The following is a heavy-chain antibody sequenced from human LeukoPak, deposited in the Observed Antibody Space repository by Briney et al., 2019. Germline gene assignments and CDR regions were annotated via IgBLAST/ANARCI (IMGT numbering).Heavy chain of an antibody. CDR1: GGSFSGYY. Sequence: SETLSLTCAVYGGSFSGYYWSWIRQPPGKGLEWIGEINHSGSTNYNPSLKSRVTISVDTSKDQFSLKLSSVTAADTAVYYCARRWLHRKGFDYWGQGTLVTVSS. D-gene: IGHD5-24*01. V-gene: IGHV4-34*01. CDR2: INHSGST. J-gene: IGHJ4*02. CDR3: ARRWLHRKGFDY.